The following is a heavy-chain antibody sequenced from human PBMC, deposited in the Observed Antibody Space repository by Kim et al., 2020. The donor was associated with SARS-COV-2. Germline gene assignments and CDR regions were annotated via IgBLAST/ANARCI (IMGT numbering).Heavy chain of an antibody. CDR1: GFTFSSYA. D-gene: IGHD3-10*01. V-gene: IGHV3-30*04. CDR3: ARDDGELLWFGELWNGMDV. Sequence: GGSLRLSCAASGFTFSSYAMHWVRQAPGKGLEWVAVISYDGSNKYYADSVKGRFTISRDNSKNTLYLQMNSLRAEDTAVYYCARDDGELLWFGELWNGMDVWGQGTTVTVSS. CDR2: ISYDGSNK. J-gene: IGHJ6*02.